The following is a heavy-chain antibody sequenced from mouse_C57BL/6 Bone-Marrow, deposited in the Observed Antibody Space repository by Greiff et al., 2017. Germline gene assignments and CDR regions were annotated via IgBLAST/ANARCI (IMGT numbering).Heavy chain of an antibody. J-gene: IGHJ1*03. D-gene: IGHD1-2*01. CDR1: GFTFSNYW. CDR3: TAPITTPYWYFDV. Sequence: DVQLQESGGGLVQPGGSMKLSCVASGFTFSNYWMNWVRQSPEKGLEWVAQIRLKSDNYATHYAESVKVRFTISRDDSKSSVYLQMNNLRAEDTGIYYCTAPITTPYWYFDVWGTGTTVTVSS. CDR2: IRLKSDNYAT. V-gene: IGHV6-3*01.